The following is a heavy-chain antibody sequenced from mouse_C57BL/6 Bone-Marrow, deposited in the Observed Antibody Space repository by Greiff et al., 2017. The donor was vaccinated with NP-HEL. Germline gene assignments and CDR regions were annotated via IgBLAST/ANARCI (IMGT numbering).Heavy chain of an antibody. CDR1: GFTFTAYY. D-gene: IGHD1-1*01. CDR3: ASNYYGSSYVYWYFDV. Sequence: DVHLVESGGGLVQPGGSLSLSCAASGFTFTAYYMSWVRQPPGKALEWLGFIRNKANGYTTEYSASVKGRFTISRDNSQSILYLQMNALRAEDSATYYCASNYYGSSYVYWYFDVWGTGTTVTVSS. CDR2: IRNKANGYTT. J-gene: IGHJ1*03. V-gene: IGHV7-3*01.